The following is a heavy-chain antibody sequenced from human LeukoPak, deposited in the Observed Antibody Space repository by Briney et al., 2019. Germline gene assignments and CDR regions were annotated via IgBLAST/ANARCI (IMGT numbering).Heavy chain of an antibody. D-gene: IGHD5-12*01. CDR1: GGSFSGYY. CDR2: INHSGST. Sequence: SETLSLTCAVYGGSFSGYYWSWIRQPPGKGLEWIGEINHSGSTNYNPSLKSRVTISLDTSKNQFSLKLNSVTPEDTAVYYCARARGYFDLWGRGTLVTVSS. CDR3: ARARGYFDL. J-gene: IGHJ2*01. V-gene: IGHV4-34*01.